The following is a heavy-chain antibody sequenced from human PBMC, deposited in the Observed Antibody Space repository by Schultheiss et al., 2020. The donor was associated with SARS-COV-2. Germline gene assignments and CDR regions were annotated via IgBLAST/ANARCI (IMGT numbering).Heavy chain of an antibody. D-gene: IGHD2-15*01. J-gene: IGHJ5*02. Sequence: GGSLRLSCITSGFTFSSYAMSWVRQAPGKGLEWVSAISGSGGSTYYADSVKGRFTISRDNSKNTLYLQMNSLRAEDTAVYYCAREVGGDIVVVVAATWFDPWGHGTLVTVSS. CDR3: AREVGGDIVVVVAATWFDP. CDR1: GFTFSSYA. V-gene: IGHV3-23*01. CDR2: ISGSGGST.